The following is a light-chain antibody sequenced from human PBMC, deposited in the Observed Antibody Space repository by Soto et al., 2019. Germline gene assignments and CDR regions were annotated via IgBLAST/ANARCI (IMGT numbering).Light chain of an antibody. CDR3: QQYGNSPYA. V-gene: IGKV3-20*01. J-gene: IGKJ2*01. CDR2: GAS. Sequence: EIVLTQSPGTLSLSPGERATLSCRASQSFSSNYLAWYQQKSGQAPRLLIYGASSRATGIPDRFSGSGSGTDFTLTISKLEPEDFAVYYCQQYGNSPYAFGQGTELEI. CDR1: QSFSSNY.